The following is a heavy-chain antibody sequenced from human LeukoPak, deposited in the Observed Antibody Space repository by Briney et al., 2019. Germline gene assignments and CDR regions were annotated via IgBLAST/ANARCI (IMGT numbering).Heavy chain of an antibody. J-gene: IGHJ5*02. CDR2: INPNSGGT. CDR3: ARGYGICSSTSCYTDWFDP. V-gene: IGHV1-2*02. Sequence: GASVKVSCKASGYTFTGYYMHWVRQAPGQGLEWMGWINPNSGGTNYAQKFQGRVTMTRDTSISTAYMELSRLRSDDTAVYYCARGYGICSSTSCYTDWFDPWGQGTLVTVSS. CDR1: GYTFTGYY. D-gene: IGHD2-2*02.